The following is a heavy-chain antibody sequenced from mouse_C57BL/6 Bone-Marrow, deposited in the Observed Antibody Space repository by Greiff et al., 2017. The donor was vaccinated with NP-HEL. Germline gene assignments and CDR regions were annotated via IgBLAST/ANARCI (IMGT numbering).Heavy chain of an antibody. Sequence: QVQLKQPGAELVKPGASVKLSCKASGYTFTSYWMPWVKQRPGQGLEWIGMIHPNSGSTNYNEKFKSKATLTVDKSSSTAYMQLSSLTSEDSAVYYCARDALLGFAYWGQGTLVTVSA. CDR2: IHPNSGST. CDR3: ARDALLGFAY. V-gene: IGHV1-64*01. CDR1: GYTFTSYW. J-gene: IGHJ3*01. D-gene: IGHD2-10*01.